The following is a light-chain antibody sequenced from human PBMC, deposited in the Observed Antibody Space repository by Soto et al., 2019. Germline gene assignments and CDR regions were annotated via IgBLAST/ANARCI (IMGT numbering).Light chain of an antibody. J-gene: IGKJ3*01. CDR1: QSVSSTY. V-gene: IGKV3-20*01. Sequence: EIVLTQSPGTLSLSPGERATLSCRASQSVSSTYLAWYQQKPGQAPRLLIYAASSRATGIPDRFSGSGSGTAFTLTISRLEPEDFAVYYCQQYGTSPFTFGPGTKVDIK. CDR3: QQYGTSPFT. CDR2: AAS.